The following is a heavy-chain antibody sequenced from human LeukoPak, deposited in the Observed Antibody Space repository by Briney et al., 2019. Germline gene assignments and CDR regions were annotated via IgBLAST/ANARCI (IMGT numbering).Heavy chain of an antibody. D-gene: IGHD6-6*01. V-gene: IGHV3-7*03. CDR1: GFTFSSYW. CDR2: IKQDGSEK. J-gene: IGHJ5*02. CDR3: ARDSRIAARRGSWFDP. Sequence: GGSLRLSCAASGFTFSSYWMSWVRQAPGKGLEWVANIKQDGSEKYYVDSVKGRFTISRDNAKNSLYLQMNSLRAEDTAVYYCARDSRIAARRGSWFDPWGQGTLVTVSS.